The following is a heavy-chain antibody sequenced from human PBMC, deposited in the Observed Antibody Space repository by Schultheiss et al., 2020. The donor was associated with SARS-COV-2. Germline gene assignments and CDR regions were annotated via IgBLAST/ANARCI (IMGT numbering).Heavy chain of an antibody. J-gene: IGHJ4*02. CDR2: IIPIFGTA. CDR1: GYTFTSYG. CDR3: ARDIRYRLQSTVTTNPIDY. Sequence: SVKVSCKASGYTFTSYGISWVRQAPGQGLEWMGGIIPIFGTANYAQKFQGRVTITADESTSTAYMELSSLRSEDTAVYYCARDIRYRLQSTVTTNPIDYWGQGTLVTVSS. D-gene: IGHD4-17*01. V-gene: IGHV1-69*13.